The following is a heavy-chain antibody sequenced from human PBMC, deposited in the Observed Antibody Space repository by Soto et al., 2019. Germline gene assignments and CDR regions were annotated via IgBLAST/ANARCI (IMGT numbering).Heavy chain of an antibody. CDR3: ARDPSYSGMAV. V-gene: IGHV1-3*05. J-gene: IGHJ6*02. Sequence: QVQLVQSGAEEKKPGASVKVSCKASGYTFTSYAMHWVRQAPGQRLEWMGWINAGNGNTKYSQKFEGRVTITRDTSASTDYMGLSSLRSEATAVYYWARDPSYSGMAVWGQGTTVTFSS. CDR2: INAGNGNT. CDR1: GYTFTSYA.